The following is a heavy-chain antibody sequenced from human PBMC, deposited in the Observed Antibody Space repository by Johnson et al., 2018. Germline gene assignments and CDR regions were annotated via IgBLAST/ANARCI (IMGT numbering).Heavy chain of an antibody. CDR2: LSGSGGSI. D-gene: IGHD5-24*01. V-gene: IGHV3-11*01. CDR3: AKAPHGRGIAFDI. Sequence: QVQLVESGGGLVKXGGSLRLSCAASGFTFSDYYMTWIRQAPGKGLEWISYLSGSGGSIYHAESVKGRFTISRDNGKNSLYLQMNSLRAEDTALYYCAKAPHGRGIAFDIWGQGTMVTVSS. J-gene: IGHJ3*02. CDR1: GFTFSDYY.